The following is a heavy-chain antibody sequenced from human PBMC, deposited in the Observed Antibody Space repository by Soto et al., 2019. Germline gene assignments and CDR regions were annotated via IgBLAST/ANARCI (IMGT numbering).Heavy chain of an antibody. CDR1: GGSISSSSYY. D-gene: IGHD3-10*01. CDR3: ARRGNWFDP. CDR2: IYYSGST. V-gene: IGHV4-39*01. Sequence: QLQLQESGPGLVKPSETLSLTCTVSGGSISSSSYYWGWIRQPPGKGLEWIGSIYYSGSTYYNPALKGRVTISVDTSKNQFSLKLSSVTAADTAVYYCARRGNWFDPWGQGTLVTVSS. J-gene: IGHJ5*02.